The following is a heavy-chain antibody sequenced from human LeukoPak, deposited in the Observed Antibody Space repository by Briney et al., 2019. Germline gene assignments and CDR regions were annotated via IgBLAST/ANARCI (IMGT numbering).Heavy chain of an antibody. CDR1: GYTFTTYY. D-gene: IGHD1-26*01. J-gene: IGHJ4*02. Sequence: ASVKVSCKASGYTFTTYYIHWVRQAPGQGLAWMGIINPDGGSTSYAEEFQDRVTLTRDTSTSTVYMELSSLTSEDTAVYYCARGSSVGITTSFWYEYWGQGTLVTVSS. CDR3: ARGSSVGITTSFWYEY. CDR2: INPDGGST. V-gene: IGHV1-46*01.